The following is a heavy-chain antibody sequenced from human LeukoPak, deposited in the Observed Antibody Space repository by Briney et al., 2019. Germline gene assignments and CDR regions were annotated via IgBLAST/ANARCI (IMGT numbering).Heavy chain of an antibody. D-gene: IGHD5-24*01. V-gene: IGHV1-69*05. Sequence: GASVKVSCKASGGTFSSYAISWVRQAPGRGLEWMGRIIPIFGTANYAQKFQGRVTITTDESTSTAYMELSSLRSEDTAVYYCAGPSVEMATITPNYYYYYMDVWGKGTTVTVSS. CDR1: GGTFSSYA. J-gene: IGHJ6*03. CDR3: AGPSVEMATITPNYYYYYMDV. CDR2: IIPIFGTA.